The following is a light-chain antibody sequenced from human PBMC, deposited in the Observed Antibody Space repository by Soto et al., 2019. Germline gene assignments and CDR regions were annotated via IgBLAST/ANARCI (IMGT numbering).Light chain of an antibody. J-gene: IGLJ1*01. CDR1: SIDIGRYNY. Sequence: QSVLTQPASVSGSPGQSITISCTGTSIDIGRYNYVSWFQQHPGKVPKLVIFEVNYRPSGVSDRFSGSKSGNTASLTITGLQAEDEADYYCTSCITANTRCVFGSGTKLTVL. CDR3: TSCITANTRCV. CDR2: EVN. V-gene: IGLV2-14*01.